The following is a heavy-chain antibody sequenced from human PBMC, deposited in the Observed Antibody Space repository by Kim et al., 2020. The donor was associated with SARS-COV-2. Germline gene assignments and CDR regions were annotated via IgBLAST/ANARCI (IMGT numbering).Heavy chain of an antibody. CDR3: ARDGGYYGSGSYYKNPSWYFDL. CDR2: INPSGGST. V-gene: IGHV1-46*01. CDR1: GYTFTSYY. Sequence: ASVKVSCKASGYTFTSYYMHWVRQAPGQGLEWMGIINPSGGSTSYAQKFQGRVTMTRDTSTSTVYMELSSLRSEDTAVYYCARDGGYYGSGSYYKNPSWYFDLWGRGTLVTVSS. J-gene: IGHJ2*01. D-gene: IGHD3-10*01.